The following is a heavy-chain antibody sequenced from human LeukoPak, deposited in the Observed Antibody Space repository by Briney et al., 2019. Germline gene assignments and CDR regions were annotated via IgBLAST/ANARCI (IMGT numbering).Heavy chain of an antibody. D-gene: IGHD6-13*01. CDR1: GGSFSGYY. CDR2: INHSGST. Sequence: PSETLSLTCAVYGGSFSGYYWSWISQPPAKGLEWIGEINHSGSTNYNPSLKSRVTISVDTSKNQFSLKLSSVTAADTAVYYCASADRDSSSWYYFDYWGQGTLVIVSS. V-gene: IGHV4-34*01. J-gene: IGHJ4*02. CDR3: ASADRDSSSWYYFDY.